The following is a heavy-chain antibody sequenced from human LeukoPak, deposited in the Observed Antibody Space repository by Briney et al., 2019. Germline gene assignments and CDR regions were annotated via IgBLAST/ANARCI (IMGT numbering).Heavy chain of an antibody. CDR1: GITFPQAW. J-gene: IGHJ3*01. D-gene: IGHD6-19*01. CDR3: RHPIGWYDALDV. V-gene: IGHV3-15*01. CDR2: IKSSAYGGTP. Sequence: GGSLRLSCAASGITFPQAWMSWVRQAPGKGLEWVGRIKSSAYGGTPEYAAPVKGRFIISRDDSKNTVYLQMNSLIPEDTALNYCRHPIGWYDALDVWGRGTMVTVSS.